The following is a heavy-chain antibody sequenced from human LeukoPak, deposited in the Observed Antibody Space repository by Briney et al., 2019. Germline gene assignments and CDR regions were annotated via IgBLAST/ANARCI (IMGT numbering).Heavy chain of an antibody. V-gene: IGHV1-18*01. J-gene: IGHJ4*02. CDR3: ARGRYGDSVDY. CDR2: ISAYNGNT. D-gene: IGHD4-17*01. CDR1: GYTFTCYG. Sequence: ASVKVSCKASGYTFTCYGISWVRPAPGQGVEWMGWISAYNGNTNYAQELQGRVTMTTDTSTSTAYMELRSLRSDDTAVYYCARGRYGDSVDYWGQGTLVTVSS.